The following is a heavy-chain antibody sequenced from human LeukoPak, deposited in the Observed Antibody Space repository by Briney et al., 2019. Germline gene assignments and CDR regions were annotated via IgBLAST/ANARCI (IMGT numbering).Heavy chain of an antibody. Sequence: SETLSLTCAVYVGCFSGYDWSWIRQPPGKGLEWIGEINHSGSTNYNPSLKSRVTISVDTSKNQLSLKLSSVTAADTAVYFCARGPPTDFYDSSRFYYVFDYWGQGTLVTVSS. D-gene: IGHD3-22*01. CDR2: INHSGST. CDR3: ARGPPTDFYDSSRFYYVFDY. J-gene: IGHJ4*02. V-gene: IGHV4-34*01. CDR1: VGCFSGYD.